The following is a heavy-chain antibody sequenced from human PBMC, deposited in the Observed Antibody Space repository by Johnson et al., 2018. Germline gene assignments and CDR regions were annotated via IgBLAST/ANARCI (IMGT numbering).Heavy chain of an antibody. Sequence: VQLQESGGGLVQPGGSLRLSCAASGFTFSSYWMHWVRQAPGKGLVWVSRINSDGSSTSYADSVKGRFTISRDNAKNTLYLQMNSLRAEDTAVYYCARVLMVRGVINYYYYMDVWGKGTTVTVSS. V-gene: IGHV3-74*01. D-gene: IGHD3-10*01. CDR3: ARVLMVRGVINYYYYMDV. CDR1: GFTFSSYW. CDR2: INSDGSST. J-gene: IGHJ6*03.